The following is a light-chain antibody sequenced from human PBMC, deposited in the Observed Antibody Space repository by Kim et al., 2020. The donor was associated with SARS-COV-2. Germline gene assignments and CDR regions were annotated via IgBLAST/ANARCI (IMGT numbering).Light chain of an antibody. V-gene: IGLV1-44*01. Sequence: QPVLTQPPSASGTPGQRVTISCSGSTSNIGTNLVNWYQQVPGTAPTLLVYDNNQRPSGVPDRFSGSKSGTSASLAISGLQSDDEAIYYCAVLDDRLNGPVFGGGTQLTVL. CDR1: TSNIGTNL. CDR3: AVLDDRLNGPV. J-gene: IGLJ2*01. CDR2: DNN.